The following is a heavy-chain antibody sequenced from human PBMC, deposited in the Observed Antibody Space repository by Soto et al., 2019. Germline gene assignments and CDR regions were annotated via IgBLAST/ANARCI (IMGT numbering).Heavy chain of an antibody. V-gene: IGHV3-73*01. CDR3: GVGSGYYISYFAY. J-gene: IGHJ4*02. D-gene: IGHD3-3*01. CDR2: IRSKANNYAT. CDR1: GFTFSGSA. Sequence: GGSLRLSCAASGFTFSGSAMHWVRQASGKGLEWVGRIRSKANNYATEYAASVKGRFTISRDDSKNTAYLEMNSLKTEDTAVFYCGVGSGYYISYFAYWGQGTLVTVSS.